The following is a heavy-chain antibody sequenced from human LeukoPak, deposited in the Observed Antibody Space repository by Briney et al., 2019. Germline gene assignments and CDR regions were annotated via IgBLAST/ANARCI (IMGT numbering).Heavy chain of an antibody. CDR2: IDASGSDT. CDR3: ADYRKPQGLDY. J-gene: IGHJ4*02. CDR1: EFPFSIYA. Sequence: GGSLRLSCEVSEFPFSIYAMAWVRQALGQGLEWVSAIDASGSDTYYTDSVKGRFTISRDNSKNTVYLQMNSLRVEDTAVYYCADYRKPQGLDYWGQGTLVTVSS. V-gene: IGHV3-23*01. D-gene: IGHD1-14*01.